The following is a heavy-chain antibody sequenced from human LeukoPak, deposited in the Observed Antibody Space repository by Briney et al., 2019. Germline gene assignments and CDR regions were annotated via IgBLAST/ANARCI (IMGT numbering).Heavy chain of an antibody. CDR2: ISWSSGSI. CDR3: AKDIGGSHYRGYMDV. Sequence: GRSLRLSCAAPGFTFDDYAMHWVRQAPGKGLEWVSGISWSSGSIGYADSVKGRFTISRDNAKNSLYLQMNSLRAEDMALYYCAKDIGGSHYRGYMDVWGKGTTVTVSS. V-gene: IGHV3-9*03. D-gene: IGHD1-26*01. J-gene: IGHJ6*03. CDR1: GFTFDDYA.